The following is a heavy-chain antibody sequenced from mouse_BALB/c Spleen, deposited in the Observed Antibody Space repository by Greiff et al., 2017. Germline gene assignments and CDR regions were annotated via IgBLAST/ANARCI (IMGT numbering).Heavy chain of an antibody. CDR3: ARPGYAMDY. V-gene: IGHV2-6-4*01. J-gene: IGHJ4*01. Sequence: VQRVESGGDLVKPGGSLKLSCAASGFTFSSYGMSWVRQPPGKGLEWLGMIWGGGSTDYNSALKSRLSISKDNSKSQVFLKMNSLQTDDTAMYYCARPGYAMDYWGQGTSVTVSS. CDR1: GFTFSSYG. CDR2: IWGGGST.